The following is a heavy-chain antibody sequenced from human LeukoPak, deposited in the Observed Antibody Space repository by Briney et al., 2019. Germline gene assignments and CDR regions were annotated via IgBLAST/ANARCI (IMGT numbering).Heavy chain of an antibody. CDR2: IRHDGSYQ. D-gene: IGHD3-22*01. CDR3: AKNRDSSDYPRDFDF. V-gene: IGHV3-30*02. J-gene: IGHJ4*02. Sequence: SGGSLRLSCAAFGFTFSSYGMHWARQTPGKGLEWVAFIRHDGSYQQYADSVKGRFTVSRDNSKGMVYLQMNSLRTEDTAVYYCAKNRDSSDYPRDFDFWGQGTLVTVSS. CDR1: GFTFSSYG.